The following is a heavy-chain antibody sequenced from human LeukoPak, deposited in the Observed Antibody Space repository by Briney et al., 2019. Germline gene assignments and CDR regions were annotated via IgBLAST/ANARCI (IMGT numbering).Heavy chain of an antibody. CDR2: INHSGST. Sequence: SETLSLTCAVYGGSFSGYYWSWTRQPPGKGLEWIGEINHSGSTNYNPSLKSRVTISVDTSKNQFSLKLSSVTAADTAVYYCARVGIAAAGPWGQGTLVTVSS. D-gene: IGHD6-13*01. J-gene: IGHJ5*02. V-gene: IGHV4-34*01. CDR1: GGSFSGYY. CDR3: ARVGIAAAGP.